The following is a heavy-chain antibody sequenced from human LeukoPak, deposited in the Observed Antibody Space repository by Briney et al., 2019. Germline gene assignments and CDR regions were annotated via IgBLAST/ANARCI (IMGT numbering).Heavy chain of an antibody. CDR1: GFSFSAYW. J-gene: IGHJ4*02. CDR3: VRYDVDARRFDY. D-gene: IGHD2-8*01. Sequence: GGSLRLSCAASGFSFSAYWMHWVRQAPGKGLVWVSRINNEGTGTDYADSVRGRFTISRVNVENTLYLHMNSLSADDTAMYYCVRYDVDARRFDYWGQGTLVTVSS. V-gene: IGHV3-74*01. CDR2: INNEGTGT.